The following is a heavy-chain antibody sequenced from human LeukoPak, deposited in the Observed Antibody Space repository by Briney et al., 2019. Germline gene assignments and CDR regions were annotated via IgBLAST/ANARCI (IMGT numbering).Heavy chain of an antibody. J-gene: IGHJ4*02. D-gene: IGHD3-10*02. Sequence: SETLSLTCAVSGGSISSGGYSWSWIRQPPGKGLEWIGYIYHSGSTYYNPSLKSRVTISVDRSKNQFSLKLSSVTAADTAVYYCARSCWGGSHHSDYWGQGTLVTVSS. CDR1: GGSISSGGYS. CDR3: ARSCWGGSHHSDY. CDR2: IYHSGST. V-gene: IGHV4-30-2*01.